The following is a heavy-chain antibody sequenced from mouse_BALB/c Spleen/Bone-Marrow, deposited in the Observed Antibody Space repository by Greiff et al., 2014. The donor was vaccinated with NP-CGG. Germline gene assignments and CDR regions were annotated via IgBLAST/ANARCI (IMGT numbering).Heavy chain of an antibody. CDR1: GYTFSSYW. CDR3: VDLCATGTYAPFDY. D-gene: IGHD4-1*01. J-gene: IGHJ2*02. V-gene: IGHV1-9*01. CDR2: ILLCNGTT. Sequence: QVQLQQSGAELVKPGASVKISCKATGYTFSSYWIDWVKQRPGNGLEWIGEILLCNGTTNYNENFKGKATFTADTSSSTAYMQPNSLTSNLSADYYAVDLCATGTYAPFDYWGQGTSLTVSS.